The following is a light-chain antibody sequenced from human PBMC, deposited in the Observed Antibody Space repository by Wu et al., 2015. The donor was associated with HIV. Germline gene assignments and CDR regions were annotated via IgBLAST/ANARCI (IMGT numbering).Light chain of an antibody. Sequence: DIQMTQSPSSLSASVGDRVTITCQANQDINNYLNWYQQKLGKAPKLLIYDASNLETGVPSRFSGSGSGTDFTFTISSLQPEDIATYYCQQYDNLSLTFGGGTKVEIK. CDR1: QDINNY. J-gene: IGKJ4*01. CDR3: QQYDNLSLT. CDR2: DAS. V-gene: IGKV1-33*01.